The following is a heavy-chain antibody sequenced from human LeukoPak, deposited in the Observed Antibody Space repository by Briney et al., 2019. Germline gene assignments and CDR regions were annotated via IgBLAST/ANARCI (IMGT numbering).Heavy chain of an antibody. J-gene: IGHJ4*02. CDR2: IKSKTDGGTT. CDR3: TTEGYYRSGSYFF. CDR1: GFTFSNAW. Sequence: GGSLRLSCAASGFTFSNAWMSWVRQAPGKGLEWVGRIKSKTDGGTTDYAAPVKGRLTISRDDSKNTLYLQMNSLKTEDTAMYYCTTEGYYRSGSYFFWGQGTLVTVSS. V-gene: IGHV3-15*01. D-gene: IGHD3-10*01.